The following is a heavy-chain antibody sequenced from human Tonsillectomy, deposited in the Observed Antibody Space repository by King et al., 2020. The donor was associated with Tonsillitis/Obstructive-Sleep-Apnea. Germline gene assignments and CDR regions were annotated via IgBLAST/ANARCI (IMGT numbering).Heavy chain of an antibody. CDR3: ARRDYGDHYFDY. Sequence: TLQESGPTLVKPTQTLTLTCTFSGFSLNTNAVDVGWIRQPPGKALEWLALIYWDDDKRYSPSLKSRLTITKDTSKNQVVLTMTNMDPVDTATYCCARRDYGDHYFDYWGQGTLVTVSS. D-gene: IGHD4-17*01. CDR2: IYWDDDK. J-gene: IGHJ4*02. V-gene: IGHV2-5*02. CDR1: GFSLNTNAVD.